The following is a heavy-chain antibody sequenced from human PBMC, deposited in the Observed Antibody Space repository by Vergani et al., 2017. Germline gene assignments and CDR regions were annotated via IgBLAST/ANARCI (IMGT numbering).Heavy chain of an antibody. D-gene: IGHD2-15*01. CDR2: ISYDGSNK. J-gene: IGHJ4*02. CDR3: AGEPGDIVVVGTFDY. V-gene: IGHV3-30-3*01. CDR1: GFTFSTYA. Sequence: VQLLESGGGLVQPGGSLRLSCAASGFTFSTYAMTWVRQAPGKGLEWVAVISYDGSNKYYADSVKGRFTISRDNSKNTLYLQMNSLRAEDTAVYYCAGEPGDIVVVGTFDYWGQGTLVTVSS.